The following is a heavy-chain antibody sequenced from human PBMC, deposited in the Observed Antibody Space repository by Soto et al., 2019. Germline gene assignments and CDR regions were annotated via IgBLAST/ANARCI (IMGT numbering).Heavy chain of an antibody. CDR2: INPSGGST. D-gene: IGHD5-18*01. V-gene: IGHV1-46*01. CDR1: GYTFTSYY. Sequence: QVQLVQSGAEVKKPGASVKVSCKASGYTFTSYYMHWVRQAPGQGLEWMGIINPSGGSTSYAQKFQRRVTMTRDTSTSTVYMELSSLRSEDTAVYYCAVSGYSYATDDYFDYWAREPWSPSPQ. CDR3: AVSGYSYATDDYFDY. J-gene: IGHJ4*02.